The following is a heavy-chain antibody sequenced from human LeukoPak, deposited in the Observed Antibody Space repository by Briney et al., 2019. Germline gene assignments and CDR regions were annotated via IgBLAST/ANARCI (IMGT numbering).Heavy chain of an antibody. CDR3: ARGAGSYYLFDP. CDR2: MNPNSGNT. V-gene: IGHV1-8*01. D-gene: IGHD3-10*01. CDR1: GYTFTSYD. Sequence: ASVKVSCKASGYTFTSYDINWVRQATGQGLLWMGWMNPNSGNTDYAQKFQGRVTMTRNTSISTAYMELSSLRSEDTAVYYCARGAGSYYLFDPWGQGTLVTVSS. J-gene: IGHJ5*02.